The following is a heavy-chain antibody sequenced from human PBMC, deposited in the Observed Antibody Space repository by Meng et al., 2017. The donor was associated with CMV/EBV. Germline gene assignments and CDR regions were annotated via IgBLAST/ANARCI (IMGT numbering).Heavy chain of an antibody. CDR3: ARGLPAADPDAFDI. D-gene: IGHD2-2*01. CDR1: GGTFSSYA. Sequence: SVKVSCKASGGTFSSYAISWVRQAPGQGLEWMGGIIPILGTANYAQKFQGRVTITTDESTSTAYMELSSLRSEDTAVYYCARGLPAADPDAFDIWGQGTMVTVSS. CDR2: IIPILGTA. J-gene: IGHJ3*02. V-gene: IGHV1-69*05.